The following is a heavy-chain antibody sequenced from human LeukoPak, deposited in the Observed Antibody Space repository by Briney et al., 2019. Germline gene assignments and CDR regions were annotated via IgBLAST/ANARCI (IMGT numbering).Heavy chain of an antibody. CDR2: IYYSGST. D-gene: IGHD3-22*01. J-gene: IGHJ4*02. CDR3: ARLLIGLYDSSD. V-gene: IGHV4-39*01. Sequence: PSETLSLTCTVSGGSISSSSYYWGWIRQPPGKGLEWIGSIYYSGSTYYNPSLKSRVTISVDTSKNQFSLKLSSVTAADTAVYYCARLLIGLYDSSDWGQGTLVTVSS. CDR1: GGSISSSSYY.